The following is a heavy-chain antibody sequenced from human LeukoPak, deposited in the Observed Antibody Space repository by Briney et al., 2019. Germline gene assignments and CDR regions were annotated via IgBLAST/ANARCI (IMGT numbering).Heavy chain of an antibody. CDR3: AKRPIVVVPRTAYYFDY. D-gene: IGHD2-2*01. J-gene: IGHJ4*02. CDR2: ISGSGGST. CDR1: GFTFSSYA. Sequence: QPGGSLRLSCAASGFTFSSYAMSWVRQAPGKGLEWVSAISGSGGSTYYADSVKGRFTISRDNSKNTLYLQMNRQRAEDTAVYYCAKRPIVVVPRTAYYFDYWGQGTLVTVSS. V-gene: IGHV3-23*01.